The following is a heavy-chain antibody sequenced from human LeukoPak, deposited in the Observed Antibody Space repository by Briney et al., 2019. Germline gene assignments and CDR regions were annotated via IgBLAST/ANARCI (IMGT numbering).Heavy chain of an antibody. J-gene: IGHJ4*02. Sequence: GGSLRLSCAASGFTFTNFAMHWVRQAPGKGLEWVANIKHDGSEKYYVDSVKGRFTISRDNTKNSLYLQMNSLRAEDTAVYYCARSSSRRGKTLYYFDYWGQGTLVTVSS. CDR1: GFTFTNFA. D-gene: IGHD6-25*01. CDR3: ARSSSRRGKTLYYFDY. CDR2: IKHDGSEK. V-gene: IGHV3-7*03.